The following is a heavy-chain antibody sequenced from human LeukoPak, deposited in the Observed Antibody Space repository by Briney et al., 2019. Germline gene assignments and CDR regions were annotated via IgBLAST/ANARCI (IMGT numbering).Heavy chain of an antibody. CDR1: GFTFSSYW. CDR2: IKQDGSEK. V-gene: IGHV3-7*01. J-gene: IGHJ4*02. D-gene: IGHD2-15*01. CDR3: ARAGSSVVVAAKDY. Sequence: TGGSLRLSCAASGFTFSSYWMSWVRQAPGKGLEWVANIKQDGSEKYYVDSVKGRFTISRDNAKNSLYLQMNSLRAEDTAVYYCARAGSSVVVAAKDYWGQGTLVTVSS.